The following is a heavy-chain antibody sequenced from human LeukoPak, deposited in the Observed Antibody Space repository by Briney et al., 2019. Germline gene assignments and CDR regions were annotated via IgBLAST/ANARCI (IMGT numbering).Heavy chain of an antibody. Sequence: GGSLRLSCAASGFTFSSYGMHWVRQAPGKGLEWVAVISYDGSNKYYADSVKGRFTISRDNSKNTLYLQMNSLRAEDTAVYYCAKDSSLIVVDHDAFDIWGQGTMVTVSS. V-gene: IGHV3-30*18. J-gene: IGHJ3*02. CDR1: GFTFSSYG. CDR3: AKDSSLIVVDHDAFDI. CDR2: ISYDGSNK. D-gene: IGHD3-22*01.